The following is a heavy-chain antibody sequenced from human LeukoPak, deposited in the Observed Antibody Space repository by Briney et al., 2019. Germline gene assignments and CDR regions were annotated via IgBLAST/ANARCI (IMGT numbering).Heavy chain of an antibody. CDR1: GFTFSSYG. J-gene: IGHJ4*02. V-gene: IGHV3-23*01. CDR2: IVASGVGA. Sequence: GGSLRLSCAASGFTFSSYGMSWVRQAPGKGLEWVSSIVASGVGAYYADSVKGRFTISRDNSNNTLFLHLNSLRGEDTAVYYCTRNSGWYGLSWGQGTRVTVSS. D-gene: IGHD6-19*01. CDR3: TRNSGWYGLS.